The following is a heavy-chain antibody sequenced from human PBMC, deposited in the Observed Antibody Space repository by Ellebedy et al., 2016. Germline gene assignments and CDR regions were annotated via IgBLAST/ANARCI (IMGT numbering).Heavy chain of an antibody. CDR3: AKARDSSGYSPRALDY. V-gene: IGHV3-66*01. J-gene: IGHJ4*02. Sequence: GESLKISCAASGITINEHYMRWVRQAPGKGLQWVSLIYSDGSRHYADSVKGRFTISRDSSKNTLYLQMNSLRAEDTAVYFCAKARDSSGYSPRALDYWGQGSLVTVSS. D-gene: IGHD3-22*01. CDR2: IYSDGSR. CDR1: GITINEHY.